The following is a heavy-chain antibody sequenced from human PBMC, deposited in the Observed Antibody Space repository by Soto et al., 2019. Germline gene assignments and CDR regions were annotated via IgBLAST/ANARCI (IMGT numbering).Heavy chain of an antibody. Sequence: VQLVESGGGVVQPGRSLRLSCAASGFTFSSYAMHWVRQAPGKGLEWLSYISGSGSYTNFADSVKGRFTISRDNAKNSLYLQMNSLRAEDTAVYYCARIQSPWYFDLWGRGTLVTVSS. CDR3: ARIQSPWYFDL. J-gene: IGHJ2*01. V-gene: IGHV3-21*05. CDR1: GFTFSSYA. CDR2: ISGSGSYT.